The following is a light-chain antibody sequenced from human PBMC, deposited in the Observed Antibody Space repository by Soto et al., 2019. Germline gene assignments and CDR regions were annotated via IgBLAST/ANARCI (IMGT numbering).Light chain of an antibody. CDR3: QQYNNWPFS. Sequence: MTQSPSSLSASVGQRVTITCRASQGVTTNFAWYQQKSGQSPRLLIYDVSIRATGVPARFSATGSETDFALTISGLQSEDSAVYFCQQYNNWPFSFGHGTRMDI. V-gene: IGKV3-15*01. CDR1: QGVTTN. J-gene: IGKJ5*01. CDR2: DVS.